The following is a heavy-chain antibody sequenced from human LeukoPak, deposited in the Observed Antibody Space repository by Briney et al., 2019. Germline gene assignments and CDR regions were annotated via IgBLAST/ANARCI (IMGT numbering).Heavy chain of an antibody. D-gene: IGHD2-15*01. Sequence: ASAKVSCKASGYTFTGYYIHWVRQAPGQGLEWMGWINPNSGRTNYAQKFQGRVTMTRDTSISTAYMELSSLRSDDTVVYYCASRYCNGGGCSNLLDFFDYWGQGALVTVSS. J-gene: IGHJ4*02. CDR2: INPNSGRT. CDR1: GYTFTGYY. V-gene: IGHV1-2*02. CDR3: ASRYCNGGGCSNLLDFFDY.